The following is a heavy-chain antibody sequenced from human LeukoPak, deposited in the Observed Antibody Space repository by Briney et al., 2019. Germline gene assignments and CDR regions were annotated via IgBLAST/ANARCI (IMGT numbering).Heavy chain of an antibody. CDR2: IYHSGST. Sequence: SETLSLTCAVSGGSISSSNWWSWVRQPPGKGLDWIGEIYHSGSTNYNPSLKSRVTISVDKSKNQFSLKLSSVTAADTAVYYCARTSRIQLWSTDYWGQGTLVTVSS. J-gene: IGHJ4*02. V-gene: IGHV4-4*02. CDR1: GGSISSSNW. D-gene: IGHD5-18*01. CDR3: ARTSRIQLWSTDY.